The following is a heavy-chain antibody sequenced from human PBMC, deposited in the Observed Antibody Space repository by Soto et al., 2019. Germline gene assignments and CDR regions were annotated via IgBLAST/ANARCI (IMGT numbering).Heavy chain of an antibody. V-gene: IGHV4-4*07. CDR3: AGDSGSGSYYRYYYYGMDV. D-gene: IGHD3-10*01. Sequence: SETLSLTCTVSGGSISSYYWSWIRQPAGKGLEWIGRIYTSGSTNYNPSLKSRVTMSVDTSKNQFSLKLSSVTAADTAVYYCAGDSGSGSYYRYYYYGMDVWGQGTTVTVSS. J-gene: IGHJ6*02. CDR2: IYTSGST. CDR1: GGSISSYY.